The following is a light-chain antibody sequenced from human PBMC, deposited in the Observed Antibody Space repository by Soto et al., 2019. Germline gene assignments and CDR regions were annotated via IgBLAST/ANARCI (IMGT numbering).Light chain of an antibody. J-gene: IGLJ2*01. V-gene: IGLV4-60*02. CDR2: LEGSGSY. CDR1: SGHSSYI. Sequence: QPVLTQSSSASASLGSSVKLTCTLSSGHSSYIIAWYQQQPGKAPRYLMKLEGSGSYNKGSGVPDRFSGSSSGADRYLTISNLQFEDEADYYCETWDSNTRVFGAGTKLTVL. CDR3: ETWDSNTRV.